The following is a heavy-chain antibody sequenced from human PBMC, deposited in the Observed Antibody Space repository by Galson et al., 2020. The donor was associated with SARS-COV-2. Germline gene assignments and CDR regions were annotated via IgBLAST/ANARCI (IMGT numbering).Heavy chain of an antibody. CDR3: ARSLGSDFLNLLNWFDP. Sequence: GESLKISCKGSGYSFTSYWISWVRQMPGNGLEWMGRIDPSDSYTNYSPSFQGHVTISADKSISTAYLQWSSLKASDTAMYYCARSLGSDFLNLLNWFDPWGQGTLVTVSS. V-gene: IGHV5-10-1*01. J-gene: IGHJ5*02. D-gene: IGHD3-3*01. CDR2: IDPSDSYT. CDR1: GYSFTSYW.